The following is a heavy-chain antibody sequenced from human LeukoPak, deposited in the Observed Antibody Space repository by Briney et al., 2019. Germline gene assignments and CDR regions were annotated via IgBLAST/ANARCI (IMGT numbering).Heavy chain of an antibody. D-gene: IGHD6-13*01. CDR2: ISYDGSNE. CDR3: ARAAIAAARIYYYMDV. V-gene: IGHV3-30*04. Sequence: GGSLRLSCAASGFTFSSYVMLWVRQAPGKGLEWVAIISYDGSNEYYADSVKGRFTISRDNSKNTLYLQMNSLRAEDTAVYYCARAAIAAARIYYYMDVWGKGTTVTVSS. CDR1: GFTFSSYV. J-gene: IGHJ6*03.